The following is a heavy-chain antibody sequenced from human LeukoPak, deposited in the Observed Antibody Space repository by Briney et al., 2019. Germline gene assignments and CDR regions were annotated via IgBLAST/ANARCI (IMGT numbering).Heavy chain of an antibody. J-gene: IGHJ4*02. V-gene: IGHV3-74*03. Sequence: PGGSLRLSCTASGFTFSGHWIHWVRQAPGMGLVWDSRINERGTDSMYAESVKGRFTISRDNAKNTVYLQMNSLRVEDTAVYHCVRDETLWTLDWWGQGTLVSVSS. CDR3: VRDETLWTLDW. CDR1: GFTFSGHW. D-gene: IGHD3/OR15-3a*01. CDR2: INERGTDS.